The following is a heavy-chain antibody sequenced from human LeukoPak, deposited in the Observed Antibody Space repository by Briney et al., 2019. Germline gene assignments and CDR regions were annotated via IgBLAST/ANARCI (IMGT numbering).Heavy chain of an antibody. V-gene: IGHV3-9*01. Sequence: GGSLRLSCAASGFTFDDYAMHWVRQAPGKGLEWVSGISWNSGSIGYADSVKGRFTISRDNSKNTLYLQMDSLRAEDTAVYYCAKDFRQSEYFQHWGQGTLVTVSS. CDR2: ISWNSGSI. J-gene: IGHJ1*01. CDR3: AKDFRQSEYFQH. D-gene: IGHD6-19*01. CDR1: GFTFDDYA.